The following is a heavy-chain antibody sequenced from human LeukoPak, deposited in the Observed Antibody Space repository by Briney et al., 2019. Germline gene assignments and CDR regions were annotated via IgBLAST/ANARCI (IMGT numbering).Heavy chain of an antibody. J-gene: IGHJ6*03. V-gene: IGHV3-48*04. CDR2: ISSSSSTI. Sequence: PGGTLRLSCAASGFTFSSYSINWVRQAQGKGLEWVSYISSSSSTIYYADSVKGRFTISRDNVKNSLYLQMNSLRAEDTAVYYCARVTGTDYYYYMDVWGKGTTVTVSS. CDR3: ARVTGTDYYYYMDV. CDR1: GFTFSSYS. D-gene: IGHD1-1*01.